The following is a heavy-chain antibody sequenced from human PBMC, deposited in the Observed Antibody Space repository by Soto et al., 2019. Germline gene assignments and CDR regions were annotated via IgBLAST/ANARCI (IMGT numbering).Heavy chain of an antibody. V-gene: IGHV3-33*01. CDR3: ARDLLLWFGELSYGMDV. J-gene: IGHJ6*02. D-gene: IGHD3-10*01. CDR2: IWYDGSNK. CDR1: GFTFSSYG. Sequence: QVQLVESGGGVVQPGRSLRLSCAASGFTFSSYGMHWVRQAPGKGLEWVAVIWYDGSNKYYADSVKGRFTISRDNSQNTLYLQMNSLRAEDTAVYYCARDLLLWFGELSYGMDVWGQGTTVTVSS.